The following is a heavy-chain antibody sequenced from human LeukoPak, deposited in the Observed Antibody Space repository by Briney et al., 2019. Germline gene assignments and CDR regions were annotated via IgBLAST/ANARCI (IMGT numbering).Heavy chain of an antibody. Sequence: PGGSLRLSCAASGFTFSSYAMSWVRQAPGKGLEWVSAISGSGGSTYYADSVKGRFTISRDNSKNTLYLQMNSLRAEDTAVYYCASDPCITMVRGVIIPYYFDYWGQGTLVTVSS. CDR2: ISGSGGST. CDR1: GFTFSSYA. V-gene: IGHV3-23*01. D-gene: IGHD3-10*01. J-gene: IGHJ4*02. CDR3: ASDPCITMVRGVIIPYYFDY.